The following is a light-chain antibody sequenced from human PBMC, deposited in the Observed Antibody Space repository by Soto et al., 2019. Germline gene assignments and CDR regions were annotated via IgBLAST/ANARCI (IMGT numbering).Light chain of an antibody. CDR1: SSDVGYYIY. J-gene: IGLJ1*01. CDR3: CSYAANFYV. V-gene: IGLV2-11*01. CDR2: DVT. Sequence: QSALTQPRSVSGSPGQSVTISCTGTSSDVGYYIYVSWYQQHPGKAPKLMIYDVTKRPSGVPDRFSGSKSGNTASLTISGIQAEDEADYYCCSYAANFYVFGAGTKLTVL.